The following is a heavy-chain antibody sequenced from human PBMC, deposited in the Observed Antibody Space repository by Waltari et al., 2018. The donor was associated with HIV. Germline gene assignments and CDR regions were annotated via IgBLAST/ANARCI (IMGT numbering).Heavy chain of an antibody. Sequence: QVELVRSGAEVKKPGVSVKVSCKASGYTFTDNYINWVRQAPGHGLEWMGWINPKSGGTKHAQKFQGRVTMTRDTSMSTVYMEVSRLTSDDTAVYYCARGGASTTPRDYNYYGLDVWGQGTTVTVSS. CDR1: GYTFTDNY. CDR2: INPKSGGT. CDR3: ARGGASTTPRDYNYYGLDV. D-gene: IGHD2-2*01. J-gene: IGHJ6*02. V-gene: IGHV1-2*02.